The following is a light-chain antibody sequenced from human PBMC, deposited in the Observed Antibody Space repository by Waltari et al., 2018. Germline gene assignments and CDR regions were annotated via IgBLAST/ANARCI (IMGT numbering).Light chain of an antibody. CDR1: KLGDKS. V-gene: IGLV3-1*01. J-gene: IGLJ2*01. Sequence: SYELTQPPSVSVSPGQTASIPCSGDKLGDKSASWYPQKPGQSPVVVIYQNNKRPSWIPERFSGSNSGNTATLTISGTQAMDEADYYCQAWDSSTAHVVFGGGTKLTVL. CDR2: QNN. CDR3: QAWDSSTAHVV.